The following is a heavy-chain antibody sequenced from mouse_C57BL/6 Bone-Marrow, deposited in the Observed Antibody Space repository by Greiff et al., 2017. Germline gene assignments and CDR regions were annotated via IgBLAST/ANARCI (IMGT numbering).Heavy chain of an antibody. V-gene: IGHV1-63*01. CDR3: ARLGTATYAMDY. D-gene: IGHD4-1*01. Sequence: QVQLKESGAELVRPGTSVKMSCKASGYTFTNYWIGWAKQRPGHGLEWIGDIYPGGGYTNYNEKFKGKATLTADKSSSTAYMQFSSLTSEDSAIYDCARLGTATYAMDYWGQGTSVTVSA. CDR1: GYTFTNYW. CDR2: IYPGGGYT. J-gene: IGHJ4*01.